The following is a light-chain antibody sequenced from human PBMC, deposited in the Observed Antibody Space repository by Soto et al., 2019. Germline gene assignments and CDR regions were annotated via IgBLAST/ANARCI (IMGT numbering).Light chain of an antibody. CDR2: DAS. J-gene: IGKJ3*01. Sequence: EIVLTQSPATLSLSPGERATLSCRASQSVSSYLAWYQQKPGQAPRLLIYDASNRATGIPARFSGSGSGTDFTLTISSLEPEDFAVYYCQQRSNWLFTFGPGTKVYIQ. CDR1: QSVSSY. CDR3: QQRSNWLFT. V-gene: IGKV3-11*01.